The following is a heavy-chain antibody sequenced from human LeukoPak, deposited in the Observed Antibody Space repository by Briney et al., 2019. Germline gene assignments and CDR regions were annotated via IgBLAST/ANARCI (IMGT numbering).Heavy chain of an antibody. V-gene: IGHV3-30*18. CDR1: GFTFSSYG. Sequence: GGSLRLSCAASGFTFSSYGMHWVRQAPGKGLEWVAVMSYDGINKWYADSVKGRFTISRDNSKNTLYVQMNSLRGEDTAVYYCAKSTIAAVGKDYYCAMDAWGQGTTVT. CDR3: AKSTIAAVGKDYYCAMDA. J-gene: IGHJ6*02. CDR2: MSYDGINK. D-gene: IGHD6-13*01.